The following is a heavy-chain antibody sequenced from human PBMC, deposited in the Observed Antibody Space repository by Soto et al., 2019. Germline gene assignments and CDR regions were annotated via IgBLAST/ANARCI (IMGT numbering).Heavy chain of an antibody. V-gene: IGHV4-30-4*01. CDR2: IYYSGST. CDR1: GGSISSGDYY. Sequence: SETLSLTCAVSGGSISSGDYYWSWIRQPPGKGLEWIGYIYYSGSTYYNPSLKSRVTISVDTSKNQFSLKLSSVTAADTAVYYCASTLTRRDWPDPFDYWGQGTLVTVSS. CDR3: ASTLTRRDWPDPFDY. D-gene: IGHD3-9*01. J-gene: IGHJ4*02.